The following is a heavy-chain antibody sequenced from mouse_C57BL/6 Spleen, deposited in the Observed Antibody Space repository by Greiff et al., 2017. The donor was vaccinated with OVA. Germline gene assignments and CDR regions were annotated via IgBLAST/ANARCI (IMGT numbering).Heavy chain of an antibody. CDR3: ARGFGRHWYVDV. CDR1: GFTFSDYG. V-gene: IGHV5-17*01. CDR2: ISSGSSTI. Sequence: EVQLQESGGGLVKPGGSLKLSCAASGFTFSDYGLHWVRQAPEKGLEWVAYISSGSSTIYYADTVKGRFTIASDNAKNTLCLQMTSLRSEDTAMYYCARGFGRHWYVDVWGTGTTVTVSS. J-gene: IGHJ1*03.